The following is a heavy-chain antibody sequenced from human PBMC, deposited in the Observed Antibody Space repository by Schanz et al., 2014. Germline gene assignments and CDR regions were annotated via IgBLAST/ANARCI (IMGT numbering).Heavy chain of an antibody. V-gene: IGHV1-18*01. CDR1: GYSFTDYA. CDR2: ISVYHGHT. Sequence: QVQLVQSGAEVKKPGASVRVSCKASGYSFTDYAIHWVRQAPGQGLEWMGWISVYHGHTNYAEKVHGRVAMTTDTSTSTAYMELRSLISDDTAVYYCVRDAGWAFGDYHAMDVWGQGTSVTGSS. J-gene: IGHJ6*02. CDR3: VRDAGWAFGDYHAMDV. D-gene: IGHD3-10*01.